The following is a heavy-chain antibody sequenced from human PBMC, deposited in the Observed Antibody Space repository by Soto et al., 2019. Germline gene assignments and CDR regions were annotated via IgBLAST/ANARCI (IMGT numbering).Heavy chain of an antibody. CDR3: ARDRGDSSGYLAFDI. V-gene: IGHV4-4*02. D-gene: IGHD3-22*01. J-gene: IGHJ3*02. CDR2: IYHSGST. Sequence: SETLSLTCAVSGGSISSSNWWSWVRQPPGKGLEWIGEIYHSGSTNYNPSLKGRVTISVDKSKNQFSLKLSSVTAADTAVYYCARDRGDSSGYLAFDIWGQGTMVTVSS. CDR1: GGSISSSNW.